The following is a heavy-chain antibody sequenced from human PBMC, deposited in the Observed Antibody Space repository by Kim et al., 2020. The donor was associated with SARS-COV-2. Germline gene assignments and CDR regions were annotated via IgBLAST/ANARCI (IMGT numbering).Heavy chain of an antibody. CDR1: GFTFSSYS. D-gene: IGHD3-10*01. V-gene: IGHV3-21*01. J-gene: IGHJ4*02. CDR2: ISSSSSYI. Sequence: GGSLRLSCAASGFTFSSYSMNWVRQAPGKGLEWVSSISSSSSYIYYADSVKGRFTISRDNAKNSLYLQMNSLRAEDTAVYYCARGSGYGSGSYSYYFDYWGQGTLVTVSS. CDR3: ARGSGYGSGSYSYYFDY.